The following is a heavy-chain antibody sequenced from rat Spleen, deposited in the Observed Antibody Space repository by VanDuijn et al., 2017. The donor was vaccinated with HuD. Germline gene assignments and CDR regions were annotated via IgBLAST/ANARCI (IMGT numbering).Heavy chain of an antibody. CDR3: TRGSVIRGTSYYVMDA. J-gene: IGHJ4*01. D-gene: IGHD4-4*01. CDR2: ISYEGSST. V-gene: IGHV5-7*01. Sequence: EVQLVESDGGLVQPGRSLKLSCAASGFTFSDYYMAWVRQAPKKGLEWVASISYEGSSTYYRDSVKGRFTISRDNAKSTLYLQMDSLRSEDTATYYCTRGSVIRGTSYYVMDAWGQGASVTVSS. CDR1: GFTFSDYY.